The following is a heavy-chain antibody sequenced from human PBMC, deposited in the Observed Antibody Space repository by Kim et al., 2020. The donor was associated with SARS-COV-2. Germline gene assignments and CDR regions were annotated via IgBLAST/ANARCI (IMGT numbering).Heavy chain of an antibody. J-gene: IGHJ5*02. V-gene: IGHV6-1*01. CDR3: ARVLLTGYYRLGWFDP. D-gene: IGHD3-9*01. Sequence: SQTLSLTCAISGDSVSSNSAAWNWIRQSPSRGLEWLGRTYYRSKWYNDYAVSVKSRITINPDTSKNQFSLQLNSVTPEDTAVYYCARVLLTGYYRLGWFDPWGQGTLGTVSS. CDR2: TYYRSKWYN. CDR1: GDSVSSNSAA.